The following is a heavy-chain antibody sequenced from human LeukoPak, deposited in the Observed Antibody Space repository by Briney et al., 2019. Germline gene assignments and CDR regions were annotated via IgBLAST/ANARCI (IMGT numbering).Heavy chain of an antibody. Sequence: GESLKISCKGSGYIFTNYWIGWVRQMPGKGLEWMGIIYPGDSDTRYSPSFQGQVTISADKSISTAYLQWSSLKASDTAMYYCAITMRYCTSTSCSNPFDYWGQGTLVTVSS. V-gene: IGHV5-51*01. J-gene: IGHJ4*02. D-gene: IGHD2-2*01. CDR3: AITMRYCTSTSCSNPFDY. CDR2: IYPGDSDT. CDR1: GYIFTNYW.